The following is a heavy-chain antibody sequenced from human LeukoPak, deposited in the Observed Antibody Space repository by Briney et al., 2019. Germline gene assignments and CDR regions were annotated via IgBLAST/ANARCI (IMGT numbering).Heavy chain of an antibody. J-gene: IGHJ6*03. D-gene: IGHD3-22*01. CDR1: GFTFSSYE. Sequence: GGSLRLSCAASGFTFSSYEMNWVRQAPGRGLEWLSYISSSGSTIYYADSVKGRFTISRDNAKNSLYLQMNSLRAEDTAVYYCARVLNDSSGYYYSFYYYYYMDVWGKGTTVTVSS. CDR2: ISSSGSTI. CDR3: ARVLNDSSGYYYSFYYYYYMDV. V-gene: IGHV3-48*03.